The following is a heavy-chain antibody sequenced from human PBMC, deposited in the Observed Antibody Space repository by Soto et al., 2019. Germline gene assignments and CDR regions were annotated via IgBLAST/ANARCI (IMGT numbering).Heavy chain of an antibody. CDR1: GGSISSGGYS. CDR3: ARNPLGVYYFDY. Sequence: PSETLSLTCAVSGGSISSGGYSWSWIRQPPGKGLEWIGYIYHSGSTYYNPSLKSRVTISVDRSKNQFSLKLSSVTAADTAVYYCARNPLGVYYFDYWGQGTLVTVSS. CDR2: IYHSGST. J-gene: IGHJ4*02. D-gene: IGHD3-16*01. V-gene: IGHV4-30-2*01.